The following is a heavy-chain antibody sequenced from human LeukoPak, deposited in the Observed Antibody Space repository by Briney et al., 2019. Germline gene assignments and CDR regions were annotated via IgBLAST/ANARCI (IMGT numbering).Heavy chain of an antibody. Sequence: SETLSLTCTVSGGSISSYYWSWIRQPPGKGLEWIGYIYYSGSTNYNPSLKSRVTISVDTSKNQFSLKLSSVTAADTAVYYCARAGYEYSSSSSDYWGQGTLVTVSS. J-gene: IGHJ4*02. CDR2: IYYSGST. CDR1: GGSISSYY. CDR3: ARAGYEYSSSSSDY. V-gene: IGHV4-59*08. D-gene: IGHD6-6*01.